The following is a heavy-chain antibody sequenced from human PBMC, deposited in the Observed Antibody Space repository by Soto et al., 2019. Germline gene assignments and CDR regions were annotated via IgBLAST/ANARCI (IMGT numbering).Heavy chain of an antibody. J-gene: IGHJ6*02. CDR2: ISGSGGST. D-gene: IGHD6-19*01. Sequence: GSLRLSCAASGFTFSSYAMSWVRQAPGKGLEWVSAISGSGGSTYYADSVKGRFTISRDNSKNTLYLQMNSLRAEDTAVYYCAHNSAVAGTWYYYYGMDVWGQGTTVTVS. CDR3: AHNSAVAGTWYYYYGMDV. V-gene: IGHV3-23*01. CDR1: GFTFSSYA.